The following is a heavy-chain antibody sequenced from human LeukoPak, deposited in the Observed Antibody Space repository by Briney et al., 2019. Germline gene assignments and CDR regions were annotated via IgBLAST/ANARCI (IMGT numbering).Heavy chain of an antibody. CDR3: ARQDPSSGWYGYYFDY. J-gene: IGHJ4*02. V-gene: IGHV4-34*01. D-gene: IGHD6-19*01. Sequence: ASETLSLTCAVYGGSFSGYYWSWIRQPPGKGLEWIGEINHSGSTNYNPSLKSRVTISVDTSKNQFSLKLSSVTAADTAVYYCARQDPSSGWYGYYFDYWGQGTLVTVSS. CDR2: INHSGST. CDR1: GGSFSGYY.